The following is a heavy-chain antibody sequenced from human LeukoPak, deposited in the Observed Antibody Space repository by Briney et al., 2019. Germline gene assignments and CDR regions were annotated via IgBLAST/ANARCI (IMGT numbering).Heavy chain of an antibody. CDR1: GGSTSSSRHY. CDR3: ARRVIPDATLDC. Sequence: PSETLSLTCTVSGGSTSSSRHYWGWIRQPPGKGLEWIGSIFYSGSTYRNPSLKSRVTISVDTSKNQFSLKLSSGTAADTAVYYCARRVIPDATLDCLGQGTLVTVSS. CDR2: IFYSGST. J-gene: IGHJ4*02. V-gene: IGHV4-39*01. D-gene: IGHD2-2*01.